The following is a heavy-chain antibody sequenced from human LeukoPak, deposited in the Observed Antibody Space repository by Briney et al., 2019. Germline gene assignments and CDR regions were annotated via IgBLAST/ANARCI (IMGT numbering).Heavy chain of an antibody. V-gene: IGHV4-4*07. CDR3: ARDPYCSGGSCYSGY. CDR2: IYTSGST. CDR1: GGSISSYY. D-gene: IGHD2-15*01. J-gene: IGHJ4*02. Sequence: PSETLSLTCTVSGGSISSYYWSWLRQPAGKGLEWIGRIYTSGSTNYNPSLKSRVTMSVDTSKNQFSLKLSSVTAADTAVYYCARDPYCSGGSCYSGYWGQGTLVTVSS.